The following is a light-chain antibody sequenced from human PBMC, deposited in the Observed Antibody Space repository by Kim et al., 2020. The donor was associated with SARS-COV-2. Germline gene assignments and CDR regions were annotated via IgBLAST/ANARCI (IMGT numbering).Light chain of an antibody. Sequence: QRATISCTGSSSNIGAGYEINWYQHLPGTAPKLLIYANTNRPSGVPDRFSGSKSGTSASLAITGLQAEDEADYYCHSYDSSLSGWVFGGGTKLTVL. CDR2: ANT. V-gene: IGLV1-40*01. CDR1: SSNIGAGYE. J-gene: IGLJ3*02. CDR3: HSYDSSLSGWV.